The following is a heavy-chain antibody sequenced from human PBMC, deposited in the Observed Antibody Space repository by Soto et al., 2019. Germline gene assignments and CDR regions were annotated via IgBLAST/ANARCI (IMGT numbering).Heavy chain of an antibody. CDR1: GFNLNNFA. CDR2: VTVTGETT. V-gene: IGHV3-23*01. CDR3: ARSGCYYPACDTYYSDVDV. J-gene: IGHJ6*03. D-gene: IGHD3-22*01. Sequence: EVQLLESGGGLVQPGGSLRLSCAASGFNLNNFAFNLVRQAPGMGLEGVSTVTVTGETTYYAYSVRGRFTISIDNSRSTIFLQINRVSSEATAIYDSARSGCYYPACDTYYSDVDVWCKGTTATVSS.